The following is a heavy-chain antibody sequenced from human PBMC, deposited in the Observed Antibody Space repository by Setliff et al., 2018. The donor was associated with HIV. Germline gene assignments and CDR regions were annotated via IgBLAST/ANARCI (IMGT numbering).Heavy chain of an antibody. J-gene: IGHJ4*02. V-gene: IGHV4-4*09. CDR1: GDSISNYY. Sequence: SETLSLTCTVSGDSISNYYWSWVRQPPGKGLEWIGYIYTTGSTNYNPSLKSRVTMSVDTSKNQFSLNLSSVTAADTAVYYCARGGLGVVGAIDYWSQGTLVTAPQ. D-gene: IGHD2-15*01. CDR3: ARGGLGVVGAIDY. CDR2: IYTTGST.